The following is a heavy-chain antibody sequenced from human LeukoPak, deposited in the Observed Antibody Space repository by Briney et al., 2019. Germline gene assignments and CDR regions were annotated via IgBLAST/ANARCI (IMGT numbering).Heavy chain of an antibody. D-gene: IGHD6-13*01. CDR2: IYYFGTT. Sequence: PSETLSLTCTVSGGSIIDSSYYWGWIRQPPGKGLEWIGNIYYFGTTLHNPSLKSRVTMSVDTSKNQFSLKLSSVTAADTAVYYCARDSHAWYGQYYFDFWGQGALVTVS. J-gene: IGHJ4*02. CDR1: GGSIIDSSYY. CDR3: ARDSHAWYGQYYFDF. V-gene: IGHV4-39*07.